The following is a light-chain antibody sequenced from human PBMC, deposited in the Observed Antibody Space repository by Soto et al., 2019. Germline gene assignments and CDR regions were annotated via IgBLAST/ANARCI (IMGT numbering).Light chain of an antibody. Sequence: QSALTQPRSVSGSPGQSVTISCTGTSSDVGGYNYVSWYQQHPGKAPKLMIYDVSKRPSGVPDRFSGSKSGNTASLTISGLQAEGEADYYCCSYAGSYTLFGGGTKLTVL. J-gene: IGLJ2*01. CDR1: SSDVGGYNY. V-gene: IGLV2-11*01. CDR3: CSYAGSYTL. CDR2: DVS.